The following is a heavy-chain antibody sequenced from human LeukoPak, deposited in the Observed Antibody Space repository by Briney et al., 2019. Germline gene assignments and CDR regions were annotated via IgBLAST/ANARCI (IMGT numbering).Heavy chain of an antibody. Sequence: GGSLRLSCAASGFTFSSYGMHWVRQAPGKGLEWVAFIRYDGSHKYYADSVKGRFTISRDNSKNTLYLQMNSLRAEDTAVYYCAKGSGYEHNYYYYYMDVWGKGTTVTISS. CDR3: AKGSGYEHNYYYYYMDV. CDR1: GFTFSSYG. J-gene: IGHJ6*03. D-gene: IGHD5-12*01. V-gene: IGHV3-30*02. CDR2: IRYDGSHK.